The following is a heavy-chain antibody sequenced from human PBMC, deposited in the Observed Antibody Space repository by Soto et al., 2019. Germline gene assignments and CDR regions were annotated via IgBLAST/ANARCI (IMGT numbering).Heavy chain of an antibody. D-gene: IGHD3-3*01. CDR1: GFTFSSFA. Sequence: GGSLRLSCAASGFTFSSFAMHWVRQAPGKGLEWVTVTSYDGSNKYCTDSVKGRFAISRDNSKNRLYLQTNSLRPEDTAVYYCARAYWSENPYDYWGPGTLVPVSS. CDR2: TSYDGSNK. J-gene: IGHJ4*02. CDR3: ARAYWSENPYDY. V-gene: IGHV3-30*03.